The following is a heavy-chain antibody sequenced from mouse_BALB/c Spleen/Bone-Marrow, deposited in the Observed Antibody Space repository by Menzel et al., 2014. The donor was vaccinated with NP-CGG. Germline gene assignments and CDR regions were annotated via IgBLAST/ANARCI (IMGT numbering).Heavy chain of an antibody. CDR3: SRGTRYYFDY. D-gene: IGHD1-1*01. CDR1: GFNIKDTY. Sequence: DVQLQESGAELVKPGTPVKLSCTTSGFNIKDTYIHWVKRRPEQGLDWIGRIDPADDTTIYDPKFQDKATITTDTSSSMAYLQHSSLTSEDAAVYFCSRGTRYYFDYWGQGTTLTVSS. CDR2: IDPADDTT. J-gene: IGHJ2*01. V-gene: IGHV14-3*02.